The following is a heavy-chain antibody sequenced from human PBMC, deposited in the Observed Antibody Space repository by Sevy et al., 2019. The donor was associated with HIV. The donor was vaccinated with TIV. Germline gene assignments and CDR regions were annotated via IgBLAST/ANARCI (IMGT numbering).Heavy chain of an antibody. CDR3: TRNGGAFDNGFDP. CDR1: RFTFSSFW. D-gene: IGHD2-8*01. CDR2: IKQDGSEK. Sequence: GGSLRLSCAASRFTFSSFWMSWVRQAPGKGLEWVANIKQDGSEKYYVDSVKGRFTISRDNAKKSLYLQMNSLRAEDTAVYYCTRNGGAFDNGFDPWGQGTLVTVS. V-gene: IGHV3-7*01. J-gene: IGHJ5*02.